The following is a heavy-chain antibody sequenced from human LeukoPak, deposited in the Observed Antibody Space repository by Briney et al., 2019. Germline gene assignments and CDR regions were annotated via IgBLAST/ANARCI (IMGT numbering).Heavy chain of an antibody. CDR2: IYYSGTT. Sequence: ASETLSLTCTVSGESISGFYWTWIRQPPGKGLEWIGYIYYSGTTNYNPSLKSRVTISVDTSKNQFSLKLTSVTAADTAVYYCARVSWFPGTSYYYMDVWGKGTTVTVSS. CDR1: GESISGFY. V-gene: IGHV4-59*01. J-gene: IGHJ6*03. CDR3: ARVSWFPGTSYYYMDV. D-gene: IGHD1-1*01.